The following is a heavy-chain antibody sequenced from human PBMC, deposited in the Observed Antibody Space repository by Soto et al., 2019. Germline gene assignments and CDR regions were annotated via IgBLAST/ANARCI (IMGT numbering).Heavy chain of an antibody. CDR3: ARTNLPAAIDY. J-gene: IGHJ4*02. V-gene: IGHV4-4*02. CDR1: SGSISSSNW. CDR2: IYHSGST. D-gene: IGHD2-2*01. Sequence: SETLSLTCAVCSGSISSSNWWGWVRQPPGKGLEWIGEIYHSGSTNYNPSLKSRVTISVDKSKNQFSLKLSSVTAADTAVYYCARTNLPAAIDYWGQGTLVTVSS.